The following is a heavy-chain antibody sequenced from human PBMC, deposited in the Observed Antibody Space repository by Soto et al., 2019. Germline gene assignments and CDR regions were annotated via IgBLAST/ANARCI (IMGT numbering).Heavy chain of an antibody. CDR2: ISAYNGNT. CDR3: ARDHHGDYGDY. D-gene: IGHD4-17*01. V-gene: IGHV1-18*01. CDR1: VGAFSIYA. J-gene: IGHJ4*02. Sequence: ASVTVSGTACVGAFSIYAISWVRQAPGQGLERMGWISAYNGNTNYAQKLQGRVTMTTDTSTSTAYMELRSLRSDDTAVYYCARDHHGDYGDYWGQGTLVTVSS.